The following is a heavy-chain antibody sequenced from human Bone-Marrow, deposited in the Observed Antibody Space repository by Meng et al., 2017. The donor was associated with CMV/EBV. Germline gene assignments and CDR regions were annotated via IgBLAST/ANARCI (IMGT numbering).Heavy chain of an antibody. CDR2: IVVGSGNT. Sequence: SVKVSCKASGFTFTSSAVQWVRQARGQRLEWIGWIVVGSGNTNYAQKFQGRVTMTRDTSISTAYMELSRLRSDDTAVYYCARVYHSNSDYWGQGTLVTVSS. D-gene: IGHD5/OR15-5a*01. CDR1: GFTFTSSA. CDR3: ARVYHSNSDY. J-gene: IGHJ4*02. V-gene: IGHV1-58*01.